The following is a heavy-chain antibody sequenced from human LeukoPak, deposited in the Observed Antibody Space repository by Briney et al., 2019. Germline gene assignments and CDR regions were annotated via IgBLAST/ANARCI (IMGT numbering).Heavy chain of an antibody. Sequence: NPGGSLRLSCAASGFSISIAWMSWVRQAPGKGLEWVDRIKSKGDGETRDYAAPVKDRFIISRDDSKNMLYLQMNSLKTEDTAIYYCAAVGEWLSNAFNLWGQGTMVTVSA. J-gene: IGHJ3*01. D-gene: IGHD3-22*01. CDR1: GFSISIAW. CDR3: AAVGEWLSNAFNL. V-gene: IGHV3-15*01. CDR2: IKSKGDGETR.